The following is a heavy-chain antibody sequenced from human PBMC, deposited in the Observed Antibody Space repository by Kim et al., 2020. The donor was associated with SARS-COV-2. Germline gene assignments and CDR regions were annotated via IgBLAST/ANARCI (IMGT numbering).Heavy chain of an antibody. CDR2: ISWNSGSI. Sequence: GGSLRLSCAASGFTFGDYAMHWVRQAPGKGLEWVSGISWNSGSIGYADSVKGRFTISRDNAKNSLYLQMNSLRAEDTALYYCAKDISSGSYVWGSYRGLDYWGQGTLVTVSS. J-gene: IGHJ4*02. CDR3: AKDISSGSYVWGSYRGLDY. D-gene: IGHD3-16*02. CDR1: GFTFGDYA. V-gene: IGHV3-9*01.